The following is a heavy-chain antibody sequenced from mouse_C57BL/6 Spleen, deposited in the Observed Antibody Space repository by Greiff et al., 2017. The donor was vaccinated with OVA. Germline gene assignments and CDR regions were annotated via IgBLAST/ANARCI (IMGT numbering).Heavy chain of an antibody. CDR1: GFTFSDYG. Sequence: EVQLVESGGGLVKPGGSLKLSCAASGFTFSDYGMHWVRQAPEKGLEWVACISSGSSTIYYADTVKGRFTISRDNAKNTLFLQMTSLRSEDTAMYYCARTNWNWYFDVWGTGTTVTVSS. V-gene: IGHV5-17*01. D-gene: IGHD4-1*02. J-gene: IGHJ1*03. CDR2: ISSGSSTI. CDR3: ARTNWNWYFDV.